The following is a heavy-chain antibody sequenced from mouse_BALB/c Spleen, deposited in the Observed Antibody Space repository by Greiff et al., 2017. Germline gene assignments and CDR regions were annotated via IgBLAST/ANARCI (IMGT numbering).Heavy chain of an antibody. V-gene: IGHV5-6-2*01. D-gene: IGHD2-2*01. CDR2: INSNGGST. Sequence: EVQVVESGGGLVKLGGSLKLSCAASGFTFSSYYMSWVRQTPEKRLELVAAINSNGGSTYYPDTVKGRFTISRDNAKNTLYLQMSSLKSEDTALYYCARHGYDGFPFAYWGQGTLVTVSA. CDR3: ARHGYDGFPFAY. CDR1: GFTFSSYY. J-gene: IGHJ3*01.